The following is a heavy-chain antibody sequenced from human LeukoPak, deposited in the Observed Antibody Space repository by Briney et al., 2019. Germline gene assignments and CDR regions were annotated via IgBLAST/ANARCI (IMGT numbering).Heavy chain of an antibody. CDR2: ISYDGSNK. V-gene: IGHV3-30*18. Sequence: QPGRSLRLSCAASGFTFSSYGTHWVRQAPGKGLEWVAVISYDGSNKYYADSVKGQFTISRDNSKNTLYLQMNSLRAEDTAVYYCAKGAYYYDSSGNHDYWGQGTLATVSS. J-gene: IGHJ4*02. D-gene: IGHD3-22*01. CDR3: AKGAYYYDSSGNHDY. CDR1: GFTFSSYG.